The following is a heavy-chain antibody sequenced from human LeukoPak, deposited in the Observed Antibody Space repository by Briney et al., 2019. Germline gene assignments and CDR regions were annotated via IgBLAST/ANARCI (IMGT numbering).Heavy chain of an antibody. CDR3: ARGWKDSSSWYGFEYFQH. CDR1: GYTFTSYD. CDR2: MNPNSGNT. Sequence: ASVKVFCKASGYTFTSYDINWVRQATGQGLEWMGWMNPNSGNTGYAQKFQGRVTMTRNTSISTAYMELSSLRSEDTAVYYCARGWKDSSSWYGFEYFQHWGQGTLVTVSS. D-gene: IGHD6-13*01. V-gene: IGHV1-8*01. J-gene: IGHJ1*01.